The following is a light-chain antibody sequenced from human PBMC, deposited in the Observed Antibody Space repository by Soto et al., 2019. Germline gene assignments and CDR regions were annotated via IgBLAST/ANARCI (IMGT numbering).Light chain of an antibody. V-gene: IGKV1-5*03. Sequence: IQMTQSPSTLSGSVGDRVTITCRASQGVSTWLAWYQHKPGQAPKLLIYEASKLQSGVPSRFSASGSVRDFTLTITSLQPEDSATYYCQQYYDFRTFGQGTKVVI. CDR1: QGVSTW. CDR3: QQYYDFRT. CDR2: EAS. J-gene: IGKJ1*01.